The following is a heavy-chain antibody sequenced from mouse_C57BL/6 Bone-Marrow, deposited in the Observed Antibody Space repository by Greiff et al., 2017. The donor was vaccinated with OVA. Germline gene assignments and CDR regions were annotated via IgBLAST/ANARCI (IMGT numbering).Heavy chain of an antibody. J-gene: IGHJ1*03. CDR3: AHYGNYGWYFDV. V-gene: IGHV1-74*01. D-gene: IGHD2-1*01. CDR1: GYTFTSYW. CDR2: IHPSDSDT. Sequence: QVQLKQPGAELVKPGASVKVSCKASGYTFTSYWMHWVKQRPGQGLEWIGRIHPSDSDTNYNQKFKGKATLTVDKSSSTAYMQLSSLTSEDSAVYYCAHYGNYGWYFDVWGTGTTVTVSS.